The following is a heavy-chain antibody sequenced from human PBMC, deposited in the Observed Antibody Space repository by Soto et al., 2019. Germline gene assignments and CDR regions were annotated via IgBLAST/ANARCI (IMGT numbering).Heavy chain of an antibody. CDR3: ATGHDGSGGICYRGMDA. CDR2: INHSGST. CDR1: GGSFSGYY. J-gene: IGHJ6*02. Sequence: SETLSLTCAVYGGSFSGYYWSWIRQPPGKGLEWIGEINHSGSTNYNPSLKSRVTISVDTSKNQFSLNLSSVTAADTAVYYCATGHDGSGGICYRGMDAWGPGTTLTVSS. D-gene: IGHD2-15*01. V-gene: IGHV4-34*01.